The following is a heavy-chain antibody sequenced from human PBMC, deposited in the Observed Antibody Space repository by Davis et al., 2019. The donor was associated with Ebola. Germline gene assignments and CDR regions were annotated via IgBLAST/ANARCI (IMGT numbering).Heavy chain of an antibody. D-gene: IGHD3-22*01. CDR3: TTTMKTSWFDP. J-gene: IGHJ5*02. V-gene: IGHV3-73*01. Sequence: PGGSLRLSCAASGFSFSDSTIHWVRQAPGKGLEWVGRIRSKSSTNATANAASVQGRFTISRDDSKKTADLQMNGLKIEDTAIYYCTTTMKTSWFDPWGHGSLVTVSS. CDR1: GFSFSDST. CDR2: IRSKSSTNAT.